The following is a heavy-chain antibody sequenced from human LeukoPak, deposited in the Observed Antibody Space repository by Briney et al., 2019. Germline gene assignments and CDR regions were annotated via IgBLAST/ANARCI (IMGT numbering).Heavy chain of an antibody. V-gene: IGHV1-46*01. CDR2: INPSGGST. CDR1: GYTFTSYY. Sequence: ASVKVSCKASGYTFTSYYMHWVRQAPGQGLEWMGLINPSGGSTSYAQKFQGRVTMTRDTSTSTVYMELSSLRSEDTAVYYCARDLGGIAAEVNWFDPWGQGTLVTVSS. CDR3: ARDLGGIAAEVNWFDP. D-gene: IGHD6-13*01. J-gene: IGHJ5*02.